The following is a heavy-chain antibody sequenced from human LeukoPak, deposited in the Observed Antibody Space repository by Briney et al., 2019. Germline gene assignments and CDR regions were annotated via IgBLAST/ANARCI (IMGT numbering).Heavy chain of an antibody. CDR3: ARDSDYYFDY. Sequence: GGSLRLSCAASGFTFSSYGMHWVRQAPGKGLERVAVIWYDGSNKYYADSVKGRFTISRDNSKNTLYLQMNSLRAEDTAVYYCARDSDYYFDYWGQGTLVTVSS. CDR1: GFTFSSYG. J-gene: IGHJ4*02. CDR2: IWYDGSNK. V-gene: IGHV3-33*01.